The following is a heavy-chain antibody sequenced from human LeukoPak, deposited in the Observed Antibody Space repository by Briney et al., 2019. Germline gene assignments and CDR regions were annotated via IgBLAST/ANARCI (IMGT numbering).Heavy chain of an antibody. D-gene: IGHD5-18*01. J-gene: IGHJ4*02. CDR3: VLGAPSLDTVNSYYFDY. V-gene: IGHV4-38-2*02. Sequence: SETLSLTCSVSTYSISSAYYWGWIRQPPGKGLQWIGSIYHSGSTSYNPSLKSRVTISVDTSKNQFSLKLSSVTAADTAVYYCVLGAPSLDTVNSYYFDYWGQGTLVTVSS. CDR1: TYSISSAYY. CDR2: IYHSGST.